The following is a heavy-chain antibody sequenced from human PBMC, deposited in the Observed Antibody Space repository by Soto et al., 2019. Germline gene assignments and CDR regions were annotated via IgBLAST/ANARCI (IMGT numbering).Heavy chain of an antibody. D-gene: IGHD2-15*01. CDR3: DSHSDYCYSQ. Sequence: QLQLQDSGSGLVKPSQTLSLTCAVSGGSISSGGYSWSWIRQPPGKGLEWIGYIYHSGSTYYNPSLKSRVHISVDRSKHPFSLKLSTVAAAETAVYYGDSHSDYCYSQWGQGTLVTVSS. V-gene: IGHV4-30-2*01. J-gene: IGHJ4*02. CDR1: GGSISSGGYS. CDR2: IYHSGST.